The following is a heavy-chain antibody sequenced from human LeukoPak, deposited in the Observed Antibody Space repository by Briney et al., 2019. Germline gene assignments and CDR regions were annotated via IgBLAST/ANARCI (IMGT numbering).Heavy chain of an antibody. J-gene: IGHJ4*02. Sequence: SETLSLTCAVSSGSISSSNWWSWVRQPPGKGLEWIGEIYHSGSTNYNPSLKSRVTISVDKSKNQFSLKLSSVTAADTAVYYCVREKLSAAAFDYWGQGTLVTVSS. CDR1: SGSISSSNW. V-gene: IGHV4-4*02. D-gene: IGHD3-16*02. CDR3: VREKLSAAAFDY. CDR2: IYHSGST.